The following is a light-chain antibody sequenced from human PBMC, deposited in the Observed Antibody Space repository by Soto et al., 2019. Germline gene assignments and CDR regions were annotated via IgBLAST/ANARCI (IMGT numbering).Light chain of an antibody. CDR1: QTVSRN. J-gene: IGKJ1*01. CDR3: QQYNNWPRT. Sequence: EFVLTQSPCTLSLSPGERATLSCRASQTVSRNLACYQQKPGQAPRLLISDSSTRATGIPARFSGSGSGTEFTLTISSLQSEDFAVYYCQQYNNWPRTFGQGTKVDIK. CDR2: DSS. V-gene: IGKV3-15*01.